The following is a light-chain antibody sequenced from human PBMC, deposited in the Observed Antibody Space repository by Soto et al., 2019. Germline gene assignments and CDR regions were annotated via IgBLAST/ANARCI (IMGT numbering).Light chain of an antibody. CDR1: SSDVGGYNY. CDR3: CSYAGSHFL. J-gene: IGLJ2*01. Sequence: QSALTQPRSVSGSPGQSVTISCTGTSSDVGGYNYVSWYQQHPGKAPKLMIYDVSQRPSGVPDRFSGSQSGNTASLTISGLQAEDEADYYCCSYAGSHFLFGGGTKVTVL. V-gene: IGLV2-11*01. CDR2: DVS.